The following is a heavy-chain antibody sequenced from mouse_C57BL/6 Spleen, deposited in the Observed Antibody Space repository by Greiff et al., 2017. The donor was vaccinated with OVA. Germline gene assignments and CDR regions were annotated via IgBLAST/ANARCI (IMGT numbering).Heavy chain of an antibody. J-gene: IGHJ2*01. Sequence: VKVVESGPELVKPGASVKISCKASGYAFSSSWMNWVKQRPGKGLEWIGRIYPGDGDTNYNGKFKGKATLTADKSSSTAYMQLSSLTSEDSAVYFCARGNWDDYWGQGTTLTVSS. CDR3: ARGNWDDY. V-gene: IGHV1-82*01. CDR2: IYPGDGDT. D-gene: IGHD4-1*02. CDR1: GYAFSSSW.